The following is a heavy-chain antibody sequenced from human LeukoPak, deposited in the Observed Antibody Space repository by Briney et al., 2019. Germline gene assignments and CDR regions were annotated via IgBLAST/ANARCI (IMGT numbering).Heavy chain of an antibody. D-gene: IGHD4-23*01. J-gene: IGHJ4*02. CDR3: AKERGHSKPFDY. CDR1: GFIFSNYG. Sequence: PGGSLRLSCAVSGFIFSNYGMNWVRQAPGKGLEWVSAIGDSGDATYYADSVKGRFTISRDNSKSTLYLQMNNLRAEDTALYYCAKERGHSKPFDYWGQGTLVTVSS. V-gene: IGHV3-23*01. CDR2: IGDSGDAT.